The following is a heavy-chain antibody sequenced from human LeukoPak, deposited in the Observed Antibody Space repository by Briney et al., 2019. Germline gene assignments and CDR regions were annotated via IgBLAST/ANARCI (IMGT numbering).Heavy chain of an antibody. J-gene: IGHJ6*03. D-gene: IGHD1-26*01. CDR2: IIPIFGTA. V-gene: IGHV1-69*05. Sequence: SVKVSCKASGGTFSSYAISWVRQAPGQGLEWMGGIIPIFGTANYAQKFQGRVTITTDASTSTAYMELSSLRSEDTAVYYCARARVGANYSYYYMDVWGKGTTVTVSS. CDR3: ARARVGANYSYYYMDV. CDR1: GGTFSSYA.